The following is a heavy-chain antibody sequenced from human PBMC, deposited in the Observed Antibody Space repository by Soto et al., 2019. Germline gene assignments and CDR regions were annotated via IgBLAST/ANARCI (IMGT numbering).Heavy chain of an antibody. CDR2: INHSGST. CDR3: ARRMPFGHFTVDV. V-gene: IGHV4-34*01. CDR1: GGSLSDYF. J-gene: IGHJ6*02. D-gene: IGHD3-3*01. Sequence: PSETLSLTCAAYGGSLSDYFWGWIRQPPGKGLEWIWEINHSGSTNGNPSLKSRVTLSADTSKNQFSLRLTSVTAADTGVYYCARRMPFGHFTVDVWGQGTTGTVS.